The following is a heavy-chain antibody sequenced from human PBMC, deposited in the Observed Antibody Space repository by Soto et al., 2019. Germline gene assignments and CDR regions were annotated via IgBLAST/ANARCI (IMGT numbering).Heavy chain of an antibody. Sequence: EVQLVESGGGLVQPGGSLRLSCAASGFTFSSYEMNWVRQAPGKGLEWVSYISSSGSTIYYADSVKGRFTISRDNAKNSLYLQMNSLRAEDTAVYYCASYGDEDAFDIWGQGTMVTVSS. CDR3: ASYGDEDAFDI. D-gene: IGHD4-17*01. CDR1: GFTFSSYE. J-gene: IGHJ3*02. CDR2: ISSSGSTI. V-gene: IGHV3-48*03.